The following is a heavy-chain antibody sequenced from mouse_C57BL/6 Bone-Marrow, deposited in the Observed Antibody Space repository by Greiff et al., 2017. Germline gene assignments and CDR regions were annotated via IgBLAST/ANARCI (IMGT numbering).Heavy chain of an antibody. J-gene: IGHJ4*01. Sequence: QVQLQQPGAELVRPGTSVKLSCKASGYTFTSYWMHWVKQRPGQGLEWIGVIDPSDSYTNYNQKFKGKATLTVDTSSSTAYMQLSSLTSEDSAVYYCAPVSYYYGSSPYYAMDYWGQGTSVTVSS. CDR3: APVSYYYGSSPYYAMDY. V-gene: IGHV1-59*01. CDR1: GYTFTSYW. CDR2: IDPSDSYT. D-gene: IGHD1-1*01.